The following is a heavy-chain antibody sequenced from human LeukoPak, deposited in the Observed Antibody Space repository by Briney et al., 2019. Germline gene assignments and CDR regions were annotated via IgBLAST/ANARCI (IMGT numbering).Heavy chain of an antibody. D-gene: IGHD2-21*01. Sequence: ASVKVSCKASGYTFTGYYMHWVRQAPGQGLEWMGGIIPIFGTSNYTQKLQGRVTMTTDTSTSTAYMELSSLRSEDTAVYYCARAPVTSCGGAFCYPFDCWGPGILVTVSS. CDR3: ARAPVTSCGGAFCYPFDC. CDR1: GYTFTGYY. V-gene: IGHV1-69*05. CDR2: IIPIFGTS. J-gene: IGHJ4*02.